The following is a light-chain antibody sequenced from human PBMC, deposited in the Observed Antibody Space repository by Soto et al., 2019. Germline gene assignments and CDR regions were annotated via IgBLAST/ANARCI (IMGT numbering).Light chain of an antibody. J-gene: IGKJ1*01. CDR1: QSVSSNH. Sequence: DIVLTQSPGTLSLSPGERAALSCRASQSVSSNHLAWYQQKPGQAPRLLIYGGSSRATGIPVRFSGSGSETDFHLTITRLEPEDFAVYYCQLYGGSPKTFGQGTKVDIK. V-gene: IGKV3-20*01. CDR2: GGS. CDR3: QLYGGSPKT.